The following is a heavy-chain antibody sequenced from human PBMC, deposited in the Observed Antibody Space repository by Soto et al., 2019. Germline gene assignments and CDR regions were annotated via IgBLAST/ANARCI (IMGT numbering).Heavy chain of an antibody. CDR1: GYTFTSYA. Sequence: EASVKVSCKASGYTFTSYAMHWVRQAPGQGLEWMGWINAGNGNTKYSQKFQGRVTITRDTSASTAYMELSRLRSEDTAVYYCASSYSNYALIDYYYYGMDVWGQGTTVTVSS. CDR2: INAGNGNT. J-gene: IGHJ6*02. V-gene: IGHV1-3*01. CDR3: ASSYSNYALIDYYYYGMDV. D-gene: IGHD4-4*01.